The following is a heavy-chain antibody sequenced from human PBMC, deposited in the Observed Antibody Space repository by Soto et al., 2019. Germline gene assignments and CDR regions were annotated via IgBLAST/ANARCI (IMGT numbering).Heavy chain of an antibody. V-gene: IGHV1-58*01. CDR1: GFTFTSSA. J-gene: IGHJ6*02. CDR2: VVVGSGNT. D-gene: IGHD3-3*01. CDR3: AADLGDGVPKLYYGMDV. Sequence: GASVKVSCKASGFTFTSSAVQWVRQARGQRLEWIGWVVVGSGNTNYAQKFQERVTITRDMSTSTAYMELSSLRSEDTAVYYCAADLGDGVPKLYYGMDVWVQGTTVTVSS.